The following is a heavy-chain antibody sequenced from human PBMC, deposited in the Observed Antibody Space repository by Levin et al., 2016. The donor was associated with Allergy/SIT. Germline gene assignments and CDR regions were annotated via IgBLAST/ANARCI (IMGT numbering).Heavy chain of an antibody. CDR1: GFTFSSYA. CDR3: EKLLYNSGWFIEY. D-gene: IGHD6-19*01. V-gene: IGHV3-23*01. CDR2: ISGSGGST. Sequence: GESLKISCAASGFTFSSYAMSWVRQAPGKGLEWVSAISGSGGSTYYADSVKGRFTISRDNSKNTLYLQMNSLRAEDTAVYYCEKLLYNSGWFIEYWGQGTLVTVSS. J-gene: IGHJ4*02.